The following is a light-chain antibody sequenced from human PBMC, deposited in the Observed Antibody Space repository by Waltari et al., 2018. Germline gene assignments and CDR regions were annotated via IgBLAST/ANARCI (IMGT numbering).Light chain of an antibody. CDR2: GAS. CDR1: QSISSSY. J-gene: IGKJ2*01. Sequence: EIVLTQSPGTLSLSPGERATLSCRASQSISSSYLAWYQQKPGQAPRLLIYGASSRATGIPDRFIGSGSGTDFTLTISRLEPEDFAVYYCQHYGSSSYTFGQGTKLEI. CDR3: QHYGSSSYT. V-gene: IGKV3-20*01.